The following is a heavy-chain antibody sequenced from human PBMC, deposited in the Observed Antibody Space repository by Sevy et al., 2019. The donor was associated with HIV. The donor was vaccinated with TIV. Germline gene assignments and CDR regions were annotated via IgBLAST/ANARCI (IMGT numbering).Heavy chain of an antibody. J-gene: IGHJ6*03. CDR1: GFTFSSYG. CDR3: AIDRLAIFGVVNYYYYYMDV. Sequence: GGSLRLSCAASGFTFSSYGMHWVRQAPGKGLEWVAFIRYDGSNKYYADSVKGRFTISRDNSKNTLYLQMNSLRAEDTAVYYCAIDRLAIFGVVNYYYYYMDVWGKGTTVTVSS. CDR2: IRYDGSNK. D-gene: IGHD3-3*01. V-gene: IGHV3-30*02.